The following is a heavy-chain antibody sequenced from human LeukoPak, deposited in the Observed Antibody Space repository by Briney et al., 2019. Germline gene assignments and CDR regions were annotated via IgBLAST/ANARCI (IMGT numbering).Heavy chain of an antibody. CDR2: IYPGDSGA. D-gene: IGHD2-2*02. J-gene: IGHJ3*01. CDR3: AGHSFDTVDAFDV. Sequence: GESLKISCKGSGYSFTSYWIAWVRQMPGKGLEWMGIIYPGDSGATYSPSFQGQVTISVDKSISTAYLQCRSLRASDTAVYFCAGHSFDTVDAFDVWGQGTIVTVSA. V-gene: IGHV5-51*01. CDR1: GYSFTSYW.